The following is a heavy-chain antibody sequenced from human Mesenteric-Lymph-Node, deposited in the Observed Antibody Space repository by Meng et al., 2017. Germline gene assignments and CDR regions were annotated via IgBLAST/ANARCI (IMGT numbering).Heavy chain of an antibody. V-gene: IGHV3-7*01. J-gene: IGHJ3*02. D-gene: IGHD4-17*01. CDR1: GFTFNICS. CDR2: IKQDGNDK. CDR3: ARVERDYGDAFDI. Sequence: GESLKISCAASGFTFNICSMSWVRQAPGRGLEWVATIKQDGNDKYYVDSVRGRFTISRDNAGNSLYLQMNSLRAEDTAVYYCARVERDYGDAFDIWGQGTRVTVS.